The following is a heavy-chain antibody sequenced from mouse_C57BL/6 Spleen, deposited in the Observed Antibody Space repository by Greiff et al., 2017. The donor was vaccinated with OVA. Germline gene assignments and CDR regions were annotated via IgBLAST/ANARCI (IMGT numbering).Heavy chain of an antibody. D-gene: IGHD1-1*01. CDR1: GFNITDYY. CDR2: IDPENGDT. V-gene: IGHV14-1*01. CDR3: TLYGGFAY. Sequence: VQLQQSGAELVRPGASVKLSCTASGFNITDYYMHWVKQRPEQGLEWIGRIDPENGDTEYAPKFQGKATMTADTSSNTAYMQHRSLTSEDTAVYYCTLYGGFAYWGQGTLVTVSA. J-gene: IGHJ3*01.